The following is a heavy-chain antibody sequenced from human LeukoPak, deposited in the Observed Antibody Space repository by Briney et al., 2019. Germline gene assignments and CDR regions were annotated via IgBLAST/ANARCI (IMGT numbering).Heavy chain of an antibody. CDR1: KYSFSNHW. CDR2: IYPDDSDT. J-gene: IGHJ4*02. CDR3: ARHREPEYSGYASAFDY. V-gene: IGHV5-51*01. Sequence: GESLKISCKGSKYSFSNHWIGWVRQMPGKGLEWMGIIYPDDSDTRYSPSFQGQVTISADKSISTAYLQWSSLKASDTAMYYCARHREPEYSGYASAFDYWGQGTLVTVSS. D-gene: IGHD5-12*01.